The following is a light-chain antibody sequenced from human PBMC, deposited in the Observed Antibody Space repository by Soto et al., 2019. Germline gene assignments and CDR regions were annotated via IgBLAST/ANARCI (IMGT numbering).Light chain of an antibody. CDR3: QQYNSYPLT. Sequence: DIHMTRSPSTLSASVGDRVTITCRASQSISSWLAWYQQKPGKAPKLLIYKASSLESGVPSRFSGSGSGTEFTLTISSLQPDDFATYYCQQYNSYPLTFGGGTKVEIK. CDR1: QSISSW. V-gene: IGKV1-5*03. J-gene: IGKJ4*01. CDR2: KAS.